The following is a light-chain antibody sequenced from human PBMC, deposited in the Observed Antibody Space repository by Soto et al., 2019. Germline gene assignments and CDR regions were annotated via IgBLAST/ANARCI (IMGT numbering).Light chain of an antibody. CDR3: QQSYGNPG. CDR1: QSIGFF. CDR2: AAS. Sequence: DIQMTQSPSSLSASVGDRVTITCRVSQSIGFFLNWYHQKPGKAPKLLIYAASSLQSGVPSRFSGSGSGTDFTLTITSLQPEDFGTYYCQQSYGNPGFAPGTKVDIK. J-gene: IGKJ3*01. V-gene: IGKV1-39*01.